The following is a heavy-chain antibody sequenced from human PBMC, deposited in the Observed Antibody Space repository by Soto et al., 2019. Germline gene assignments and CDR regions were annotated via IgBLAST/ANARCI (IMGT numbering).Heavy chain of an antibody. D-gene: IGHD3-3*01. CDR3: ARDNNDFWSLYPLAFDY. CDR1: GGSLSNYY. CDR2: ISTSGHV. J-gene: IGHJ4*02. Sequence: PSATLSLTCSVSGGSLSNYYWSWIRQPAGKGLEWIGRISTSGHVVSKVSLRSRLTMSVDMSNNHFSLKLTSVTAADTAVYYCARDNNDFWSLYPLAFDYWGQGALVTVSS. V-gene: IGHV4-4*07.